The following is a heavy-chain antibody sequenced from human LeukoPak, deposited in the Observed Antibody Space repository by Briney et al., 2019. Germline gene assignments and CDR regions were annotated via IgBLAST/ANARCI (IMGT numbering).Heavy chain of an antibody. J-gene: IGHJ4*02. D-gene: IGHD2-2*01. CDR2: ISGNGVGT. CDR1: GFTFSNFA. Sequence: PGGSLRLSCAASGFTFSNFAMRWVRQAPGKGLEWVSSISGNGVGTYYADSVKGRFTISRDNSKNSLNLQMNSLRVEDTAVYYCAKRGSTTYHFDSWGQGTLVTVSS. CDR3: AKRGSTTYHFDS. V-gene: IGHV3-23*01.